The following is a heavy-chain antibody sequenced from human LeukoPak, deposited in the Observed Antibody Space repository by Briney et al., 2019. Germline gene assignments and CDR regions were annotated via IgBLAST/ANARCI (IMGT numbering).Heavy chain of an antibody. J-gene: IGHJ5*02. CDR1: GFTFSNYA. D-gene: IGHD5-12*01. CDR3: VRSRGYAVNPGLSCFDP. CDR2: ISGTGGFTTST. V-gene: IGHV3-23*01. Sequence: GGSLRLSCAASGFTFSNYAMTWVRQAPGKGLEWVSTISGTGGFTTSTYYADSVKGRFTISRDNSDNKLYLQMDGLKADDTAVYYCVRSRGYAVNPGLSCFDPWGGGTLVTVSS.